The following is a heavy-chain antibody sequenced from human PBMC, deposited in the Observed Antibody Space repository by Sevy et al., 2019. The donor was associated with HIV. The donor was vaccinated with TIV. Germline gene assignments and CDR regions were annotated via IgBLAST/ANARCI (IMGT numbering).Heavy chain of an antibody. V-gene: IGHV3-9*01. CDR3: VKGTMWSTMWLYERMHI. Sequence: GGSLRLSCAASGFTFDDYAMYWVRQVPGKGLEWVSGITWSSNAIDYAHSVKGRFTITGDKAKSCLLLQMNSQITEDTDLYNCVKGTMWSTMWLYERMHIWGQGTVVTVSS. CDR1: GFTFDDYA. D-gene: IGHD3-10*02. J-gene: IGHJ3*02. CDR2: ITWSSNAI.